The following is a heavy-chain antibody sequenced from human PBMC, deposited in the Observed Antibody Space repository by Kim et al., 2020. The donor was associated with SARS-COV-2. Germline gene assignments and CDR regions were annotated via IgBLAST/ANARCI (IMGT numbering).Heavy chain of an antibody. CDR3: AKKSLSGGSGSYPPNFDY. D-gene: IGHD3-10*01. V-gene: IGHV3-23*01. J-gene: IGHJ4*02. Sequence: KGRFTISRDNSKNTLYVQMNSLRAEDTAVYYCAKKSLSGGSGSYPPNFDYWGQGTLVTVSS.